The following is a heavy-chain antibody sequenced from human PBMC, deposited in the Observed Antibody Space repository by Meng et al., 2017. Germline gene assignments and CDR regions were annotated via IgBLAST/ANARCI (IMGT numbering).Heavy chain of an antibody. CDR2: INPNSGGT. J-gene: IGHJ6*02. V-gene: IGHV1-2*05. D-gene: IGHD2-2*01. CDR3: ASNIPPRWDIVVVPAAEVPYYYYGMDV. Sequence: ASVKVSCKASGYTFTGYYMHWVRQAPGQGLEWMGRINPNSGGTNYAQKFQGRVTMTRDTSISTAYMELSRLRSDDTVVYYCASNIPPRWDIVVVPAAEVPYYYYGMDVWGQGTTVTVSS. CDR1: GYTFTGYY.